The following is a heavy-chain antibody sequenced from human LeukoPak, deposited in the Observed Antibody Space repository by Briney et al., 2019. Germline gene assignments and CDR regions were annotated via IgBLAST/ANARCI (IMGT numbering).Heavy chain of an antibody. D-gene: IGHD1-26*01. V-gene: IGHV4-4*02. CDR1: GASISRTNW. Sequence: PSRTLSLTWHLSGASISRTNWWCSVRQSPGQRLERIGEISRSGRTNYNPSLQSRVTMSLDESKNQLSLDLASVTAADTAVYYCSRESGAFSPFGYWGQGTLVTVHS. CDR3: SRESGAFSPFGY. J-gene: IGHJ4*02. CDR2: ISRSGRT.